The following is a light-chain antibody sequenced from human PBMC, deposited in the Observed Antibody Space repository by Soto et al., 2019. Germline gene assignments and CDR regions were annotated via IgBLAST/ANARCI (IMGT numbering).Light chain of an antibody. Sequence: QSVLTQPASVSGSPGQPITISCTGTSSDVGIYNYVSWYQQHPGKAPKLMIYEVSNRPSGVSNRFSGSKSGNTASLTISGLPADDEADYYCSSYTTTSALVFGGGTKLTVL. CDR2: EVS. V-gene: IGLV2-14*01. CDR1: SSDVGIYNY. J-gene: IGLJ2*01. CDR3: SSYTTTSALV.